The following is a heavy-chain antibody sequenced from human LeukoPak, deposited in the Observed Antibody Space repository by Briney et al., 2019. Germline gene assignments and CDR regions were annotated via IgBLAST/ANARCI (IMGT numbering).Heavy chain of an antibody. D-gene: IGHD3-10*01. Sequence: SETLSLTCTVSGGSISSGGYYWSWIRQHPGKGLEWIGYIYYSGSTYYNPSLKSRVTISVDTSKNQFSLKLSSVTAADTAVYYCARVMVRGVIPDYWGQGTLVTVSS. CDR1: GGSISSGGYY. V-gene: IGHV4-31*03. CDR3: ARVMVRGVIPDY. J-gene: IGHJ4*02. CDR2: IYYSGST.